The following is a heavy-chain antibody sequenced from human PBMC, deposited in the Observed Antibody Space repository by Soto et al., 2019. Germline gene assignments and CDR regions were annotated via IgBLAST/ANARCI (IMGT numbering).Heavy chain of an antibody. Sequence: SETLSLTCVVSGASLSSYYWSWIRQPPGKGLEWIGYIYYSGSTNYNPSLKSRVTISVDTSKNQFSLKLSSVTAADTAVYYCARHLTYCSAGSCYSHFPYYGMDVWGQGTTVTVSS. D-gene: IGHD2-15*01. CDR3: ARHLTYCSAGSCYSHFPYYGMDV. CDR2: IYYSGST. J-gene: IGHJ6*02. V-gene: IGHV4-59*08. CDR1: GASLSSYY.